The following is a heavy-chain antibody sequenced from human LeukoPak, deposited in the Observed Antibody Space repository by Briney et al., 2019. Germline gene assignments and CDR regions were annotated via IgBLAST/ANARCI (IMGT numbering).Heavy chain of an antibody. J-gene: IGHJ4*02. Sequence: GGSLRLSCAASGFTFSSYAMSWVRHAPGKGLEWVSTISDRGGNTYYADSVKGRFTISRDNSKNTLYLQMNSLRAEDTAVYYCAKGYYDFWSGYVDYWGQGTLVTVSS. V-gene: IGHV3-23*01. CDR1: GFTFSSYA. D-gene: IGHD3-3*01. CDR2: ISDRGGNT. CDR3: AKGYYDFWSGYVDY.